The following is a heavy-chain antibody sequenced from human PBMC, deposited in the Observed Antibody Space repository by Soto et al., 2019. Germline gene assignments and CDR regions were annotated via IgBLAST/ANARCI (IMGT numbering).Heavy chain of an antibody. Sequence: GASVKVSCKASGYTFTSYAMHWVLQAPGQRLEWMGWINAGNGNTKYSQKFQGRVTITRDTSASTAYMELSSLRSEDTAVYYCASLLFGELPFSPLVAPTPMDVWGQGTTVTVSS. D-gene: IGHD3-10*02. CDR1: GYTFTSYA. J-gene: IGHJ6*02. V-gene: IGHV1-3*01. CDR3: ASLLFGELPFSPLVAPTPMDV. CDR2: INAGNGNT.